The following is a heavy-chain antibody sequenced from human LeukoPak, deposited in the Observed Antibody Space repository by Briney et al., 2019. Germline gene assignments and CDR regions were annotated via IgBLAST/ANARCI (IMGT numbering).Heavy chain of an antibody. CDR1: GGTFSSYA. Sequence: GSSVKVSCEASGGTFSSYAISWVRQAPGQGLEWMGWISAYNGNTNYAQKLQGRVTMTTDTSTSTAYMELRSLRSDDTAVYYCARVGGALRYCSGGSCYGYGMDVWGQGTTVTVSS. CDR3: ARVGGALRYCSGGSCYGYGMDV. D-gene: IGHD2-15*01. CDR2: ISAYNGNT. J-gene: IGHJ6*02. V-gene: IGHV1-18*01.